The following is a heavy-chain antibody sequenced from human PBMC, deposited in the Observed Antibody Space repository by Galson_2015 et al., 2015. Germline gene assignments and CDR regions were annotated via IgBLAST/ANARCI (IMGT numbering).Heavy chain of an antibody. V-gene: IGHV1-46*01. CDR2: INPSGGST. D-gene: IGHD3-10*01. CDR3: ARENLPPGGRGAVYYYYGMDV. J-gene: IGHJ6*02. Sequence: SVKVSCKASGYTFTSYYMHWVRQAPGQGLEWMGIINPSGGSTSYAQKFQGRVTMTRDTSTSTVYMELSSLRSEDTAVYYCARENLPPGGRGAVYYYYGMDVWGQGTTVTVSS. CDR1: GYTFTSYY.